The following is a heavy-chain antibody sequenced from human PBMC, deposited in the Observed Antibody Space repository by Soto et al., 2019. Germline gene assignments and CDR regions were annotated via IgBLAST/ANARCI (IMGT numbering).Heavy chain of an antibody. J-gene: IGHJ5*02. Sequence: PSETLSLTCTVSGDSISDSSYYWGWIRQPPGQGLEWIGTIYYSGYTYYNMSLKGRVTISVDTSKNQFSLMLTSVTAADTALYFCARHGRFSLIAQSYFAPWGLGTLVTVSS. CDR1: GDSISDSSYY. CDR3: ARHGRFSLIAQSYFAP. V-gene: IGHV4-39*01. CDR2: IYYSGYT. D-gene: IGHD3-3*01.